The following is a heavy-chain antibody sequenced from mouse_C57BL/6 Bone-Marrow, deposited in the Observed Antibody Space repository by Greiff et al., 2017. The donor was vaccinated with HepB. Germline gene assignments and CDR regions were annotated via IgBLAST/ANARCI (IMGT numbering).Heavy chain of an antibody. CDR3: ARGDYYSNYLYYFDY. D-gene: IGHD2-5*01. CDR2: INYDGSST. CDR1: GFTFSDYY. Sequence: DVQLVESEGGLVQPGSSMKLSCTASGFTFSDYYMAWVRQVPEKGLEWVANINYDGSSTYYLDSLKSRFIISRDNAKNILYLQMSSLKSEDTATYYCARGDYYSNYLYYFDYWGQGTTLTVSS. V-gene: IGHV5-16*01. J-gene: IGHJ2*01.